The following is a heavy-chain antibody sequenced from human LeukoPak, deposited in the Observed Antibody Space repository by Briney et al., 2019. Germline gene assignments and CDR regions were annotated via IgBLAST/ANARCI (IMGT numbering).Heavy chain of an antibody. D-gene: IGHD3-22*01. J-gene: IGHJ4*02. CDR1: GGSFSGYY. V-gene: IGHV4-34*01. CDR2: INHSGSA. Sequence: SETLSLTCAVSGGSFSGYYWTWIRQPPGKGLEWIGEINHSGSANYNPSLKSRVTISLDTSKNQFSLKLSSVTAADTAMYYCARLRNRYDTSGYYPFDYWGQGTLVTVSS. CDR3: ARLRNRYDTSGYYPFDY.